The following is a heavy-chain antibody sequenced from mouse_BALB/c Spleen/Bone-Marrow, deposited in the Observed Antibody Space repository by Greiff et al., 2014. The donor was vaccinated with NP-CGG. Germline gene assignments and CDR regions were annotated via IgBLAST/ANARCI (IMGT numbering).Heavy chain of an antibody. J-gene: IGHJ1*01. CDR3: ARPATYYGNFYWYFDV. CDR2: INPYNDGT. Sequence: VQLQQSGPELVKPGASVKMSCKVSGYTFTSYIMHWVKQKPGQGLEWIGYINPYNDGTKYNEKFKGKATLTSDKSSSTAYMELSSLTSEDSAVYYCARPATYYGNFYWYFDVWGAGTTVTVSS. CDR1: GYTFTSYI. D-gene: IGHD2-10*01. V-gene: IGHV1-14*01.